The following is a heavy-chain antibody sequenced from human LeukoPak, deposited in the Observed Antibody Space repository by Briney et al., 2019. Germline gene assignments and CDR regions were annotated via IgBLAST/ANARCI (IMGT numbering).Heavy chain of an antibody. Sequence: SETLSLTCAVYGGSFSGYYWSWIRQPPGKGLEWIGEINHSGSTNYNPSLKSRVTISVDTSKNQISLKLRSVTAADTAVYYCARGRAGWFSGRRRNNWFDPWGQGTLVTVSS. J-gene: IGHJ5*02. CDR2: INHSGST. D-gene: IGHD6-19*01. CDR3: ARGRAGWFSGRRRNNWFDP. CDR1: GGSFSGYY. V-gene: IGHV4-34*01.